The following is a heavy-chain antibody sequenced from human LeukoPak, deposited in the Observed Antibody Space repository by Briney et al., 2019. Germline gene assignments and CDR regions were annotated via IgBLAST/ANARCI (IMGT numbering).Heavy chain of an antibody. CDR2: IYYSGST. V-gene: IGHV4-39*07. D-gene: IGHD3-16*02. J-gene: IGHJ6*04. Sequence: SETLSLTCIVSGGSISSSSYYWGWIRQPPGKGLEWIGSIYYSGSTYYNPSLKSRVTISVDTSKNQFSLKLSSVTAADTAVYYCARVGYRPPLRHGFDPWGKGTTVTISS. CDR1: GGSISSSSYY. CDR3: ARVGYRPPLRHGFDP.